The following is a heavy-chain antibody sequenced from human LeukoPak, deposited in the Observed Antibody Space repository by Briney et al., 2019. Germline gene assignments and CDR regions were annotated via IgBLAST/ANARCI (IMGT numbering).Heavy chain of an antibody. CDR2: ISFDGSNQ. J-gene: IGHJ4*02. CDR3: AKPPEVGATVGYFDY. V-gene: IGHV3-30*18. Sequence: PGRSLRLSCAASGFTFSDYGMHWVRQAPGQGLEWVALISFDGSNQYYADSVKGRFTISRDNSKNTLYLQMSSLRTEDTAVYYCAKPPEVGATVGYFDYWGQGTLVTVSS. D-gene: IGHD1-26*01. CDR1: GFTFSDYG.